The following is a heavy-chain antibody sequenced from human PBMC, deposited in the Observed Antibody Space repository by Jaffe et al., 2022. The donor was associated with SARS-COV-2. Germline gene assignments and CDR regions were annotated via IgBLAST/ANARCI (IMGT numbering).Heavy chain of an antibody. D-gene: IGHD3-10*01. V-gene: IGHV3-15*01. J-gene: IGHJ4*02. CDR2: IKSKTDGGTT. CDR1: GFTFSNAW. Sequence: EVQLVESGGGLVKPGGSLRLSCAASGFTFSNAWMSWVRQAPGKGLEWVGRIKSKTDGGTTDYAAPVKGRFTISRDDSKNTLYLQMNSLKTEDTAVYYCTTRTRGGDADFLDYWGQGTLVTVSS. CDR3: TTRTRGGDADFLDY.